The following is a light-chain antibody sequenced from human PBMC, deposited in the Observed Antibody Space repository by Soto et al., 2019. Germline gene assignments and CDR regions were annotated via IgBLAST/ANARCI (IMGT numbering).Light chain of an antibody. V-gene: IGKV1D-16*01. CDR3: LQYSTYPVT. CDR2: VAS. J-gene: IGKJ4*01. Sequence: DIQVTQSPSSLSASVGDRVTITCRASQGISNWLAWYQQKPDKAPKPLIYVASRLHSGVPSRFSGSGSGTDVTLTISSLRPEDFATYYCLQYSTYPVTFGGGTKVEI. CDR1: QGISNW.